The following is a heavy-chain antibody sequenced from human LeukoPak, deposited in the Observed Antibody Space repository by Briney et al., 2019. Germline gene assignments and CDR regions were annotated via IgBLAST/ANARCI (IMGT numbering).Heavy chain of an antibody. CDR3: ASSLVRGVIINDY. V-gene: IGHV4-59*12. D-gene: IGHD3-10*01. Sequence: PSETLSLTCTVSGGSISSYYWSWIRQPPGKGLEWIGYIYYSGSTNYNPSLKSRVTISVDTSKNQFSLKLSSVTAADTAVYYCASSLVRGVIINDYWGQGTLVTVSS. CDR2: IYYSGST. CDR1: GGSISSYY. J-gene: IGHJ4*02.